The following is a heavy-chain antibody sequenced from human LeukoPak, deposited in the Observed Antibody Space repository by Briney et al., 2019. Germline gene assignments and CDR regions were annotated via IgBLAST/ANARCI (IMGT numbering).Heavy chain of an antibody. Sequence: PGGSLRLSCAASGFTFSSYAMHWVRQAPGKGLEWVAVISYDGSNKYYADSVKGRFTISRDNAKNSLYLQMNSLRAEDTAMYYCARDVGYRYAQMFFDIWGQGTMVTVSS. J-gene: IGHJ3*02. CDR1: GFTFSSYA. CDR3: ARDVGYRYAQMFFDI. D-gene: IGHD5-18*01. CDR2: ISYDGSNK. V-gene: IGHV3-30-3*01.